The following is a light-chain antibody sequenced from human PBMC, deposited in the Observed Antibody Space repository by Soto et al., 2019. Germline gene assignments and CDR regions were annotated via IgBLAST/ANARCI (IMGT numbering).Light chain of an antibody. J-gene: IGKJ1*01. CDR3: QRRSTWPT. V-gene: IGKV3-11*01. Sequence: ENVLTQSPATLSLTPGERATLSCRVSQTVSSYLAWYQQKPGQAPRLLIYDASNRATGVPARFSGSGSGTDFTLTISSLQPEDFAVYYCQRRSTWPTFVQGT. CDR2: DAS. CDR1: QTVSSY.